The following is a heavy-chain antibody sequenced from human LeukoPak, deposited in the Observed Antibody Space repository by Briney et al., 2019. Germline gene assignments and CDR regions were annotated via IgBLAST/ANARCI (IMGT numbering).Heavy chain of an antibody. CDR1: GFTFSSYA. J-gene: IGHJ3*02. CDR2: ISSSSSYI. D-gene: IGHD3-9*01. CDR3: ARSPEARYFDWLLRAFDI. V-gene: IGHV3-21*01. Sequence: GGSLRLSCAASGFTFSSYAMNWVRQAPGKGLEWVSSISSSSSYIYYADSVKGRFTISRDNAKNSLYLQMNSLRAEDTAVYYCARSPEARYFDWLLRAFDIWGQGTMVTVSS.